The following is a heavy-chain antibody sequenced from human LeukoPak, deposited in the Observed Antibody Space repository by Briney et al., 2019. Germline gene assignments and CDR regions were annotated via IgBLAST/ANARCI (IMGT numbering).Heavy chain of an antibody. CDR2: IYSSGST. V-gene: IGHV4-4*07. CDR3: ARVNCGGDCYRGPFDY. D-gene: IGHD2-21*02. CDR1: GASISSYY. Sequence: SETLSLTCTVSGASISSYYWSWVRKPAGKGLEWIGRIYSSGSTIYNPSLKSRVTMSVDTSKNQFSLKLTSVTAADTAVYYRARVNCGGDCYRGPFDYWGQGTLVTVSS. J-gene: IGHJ4*02.